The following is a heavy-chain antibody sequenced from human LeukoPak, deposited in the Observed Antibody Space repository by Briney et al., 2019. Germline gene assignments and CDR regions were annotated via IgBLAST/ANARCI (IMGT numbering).Heavy chain of an antibody. V-gene: IGHV4-59*01. Sequence: SETLSLTCTVSGGSISSYSWSWIRQPPGKGLEWIGYIYYSGSTNYNPSLKSRVTISVDTSKNQFSLKLSSVTAADTAVYYCARDSRYSSGWYVQRWFDPWGQGTLVTVSS. J-gene: IGHJ5*02. CDR1: GGSISSYS. D-gene: IGHD6-19*01. CDR3: ARDSRYSSGWYVQRWFDP. CDR2: IYYSGST.